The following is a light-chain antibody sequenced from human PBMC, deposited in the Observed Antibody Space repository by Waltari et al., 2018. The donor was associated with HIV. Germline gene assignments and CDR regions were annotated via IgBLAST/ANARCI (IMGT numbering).Light chain of an antibody. Sequence: EILMTQSPDTLSVSPGETATLSCRASQGVNINLAWYQQRPGQAPRLLIYRASTRATGIPARFSGSGSVTEFTLTITSLQSEDFTIYYCQQYNNWPYTFGQGTKLEI. CDR3: QQYNNWPYT. J-gene: IGKJ2*01. CDR2: RAS. CDR1: QGVNIN. V-gene: IGKV3-15*01.